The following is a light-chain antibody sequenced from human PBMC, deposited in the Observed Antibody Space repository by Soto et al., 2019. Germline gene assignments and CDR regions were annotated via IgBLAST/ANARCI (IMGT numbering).Light chain of an antibody. CDR1: SSDVGGYNY. Sequence: QSALTQPASVSGSPGQSITISCTGTSSDVGGYNYVSWYQQHPGKAPKLMISGVSNRPSGVSNRFSGSKSGNTASLTISGLQTEDEADYYCISYTTSVTYVFGTGTKLTAL. J-gene: IGLJ1*01. CDR3: ISYTTSVTYV. CDR2: GVS. V-gene: IGLV2-14*01.